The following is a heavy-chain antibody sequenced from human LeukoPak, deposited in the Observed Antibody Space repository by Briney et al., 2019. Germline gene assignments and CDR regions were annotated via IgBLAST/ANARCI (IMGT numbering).Heavy chain of an antibody. Sequence: GRSLRLSCAASGFTFSSYGMHWVRQAPGKGLDWVAVIWYDGSNTYHGDSVKGRFTVSRDNSKNTLYLQMNSLRAEDTAVYYCARARNDYDSSGFSTLDYWGQGTLVTVSS. J-gene: IGHJ4*02. CDR3: ARARNDYDSSGFSTLDY. D-gene: IGHD3-22*01. CDR2: IWYDGSNT. CDR1: GFTFSSYG. V-gene: IGHV3-33*01.